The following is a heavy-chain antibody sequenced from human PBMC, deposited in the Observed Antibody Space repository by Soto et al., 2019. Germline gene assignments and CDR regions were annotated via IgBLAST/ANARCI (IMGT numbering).Heavy chain of an antibody. D-gene: IGHD3-3*01. V-gene: IGHV1-69*13. CDR3: AIASAPPDYDFWSGFPWFDP. CDR1: GGTFSSYA. Sequence: GASVKVSCKASGGTFSSYAISWVRQAPGQGLEWMGGISPIFVTANYAQKFQGRVTITADESTSTAYMGLSSLRSEDTAVYYCAIASAPPDYDFWSGFPWFDPWGQGSLVTVSS. CDR2: ISPIFVTA. J-gene: IGHJ5*02.